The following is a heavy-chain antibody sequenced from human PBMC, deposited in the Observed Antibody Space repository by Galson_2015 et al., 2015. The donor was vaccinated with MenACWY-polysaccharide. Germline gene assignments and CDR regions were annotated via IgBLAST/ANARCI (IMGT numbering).Heavy chain of an antibody. CDR3: ARGRGYYDSSGYNFDY. V-gene: IGHV4-34*01. CDR1: GGSFSGYY. J-gene: IGHJ4*02. D-gene: IGHD3-22*01. CDR2: INHSGST. Sequence: ETLSLTCAVYGGSFSGYYWSWIRQPPGKGLEWIGEINHSGSTNYNPSLKSRVTISVDTSKNQFSLKLGSVTAADTAVYYCARGRGYYDSSGYNFDYWGQGTLVTVSS.